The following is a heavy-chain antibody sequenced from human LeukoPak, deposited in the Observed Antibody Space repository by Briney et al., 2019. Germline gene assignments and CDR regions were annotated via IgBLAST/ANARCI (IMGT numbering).Heavy chain of an antibody. CDR1: GGSISSYY. D-gene: IGHD3-10*01. V-gene: IGHV4-59*01. Sequence: SETLSLTCTVSGGSISSYYWSWIRQPPGKGLEWIGYIYYSGSTNYNPSLKRRVTISADTSKNQFSLKLSSVTAADTAVYYCARLGVVGGSNSYYYYMDVWGKGTTVTVSS. CDR2: IYYSGST. CDR3: ARLGVVGGSNSYYYYMDV. J-gene: IGHJ6*03.